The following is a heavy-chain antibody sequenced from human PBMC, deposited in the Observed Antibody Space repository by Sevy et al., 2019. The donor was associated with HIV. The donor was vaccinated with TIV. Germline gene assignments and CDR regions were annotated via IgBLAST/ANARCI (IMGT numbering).Heavy chain of an antibody. CDR1: GFTFDDYA. Sequence: GGSLRLSCAASGFTFDDYAMHWVRQAPGKGLEWVSGISWNSGSIGYADSVKGRFTISRDNAKNSLYLQMNSLRAEDTALYYCAKATYYDSSGRVAFDIWGQGTVVTVSS. CDR3: AKATYYDSSGRVAFDI. CDR2: ISWNSGSI. J-gene: IGHJ3*02. D-gene: IGHD3-22*01. V-gene: IGHV3-9*01.